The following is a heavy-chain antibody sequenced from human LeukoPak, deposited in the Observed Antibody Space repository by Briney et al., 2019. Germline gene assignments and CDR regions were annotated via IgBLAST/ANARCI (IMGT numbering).Heavy chain of an antibody. CDR1: GGSITTYF. D-gene: IGHD6-19*01. Sequence: SETLSLTCTVSGGSITTYFWSWIRQPPGKGLEWIGYIYYIGSTNYNPSLKSRVTISVDTSKNEFSLKLSSVSAADTARYYCARESIKQWLIWGQGTLVTVSS. J-gene: IGHJ1*01. V-gene: IGHV4-59*12. CDR3: ARESIKQWLI. CDR2: IYYIGST.